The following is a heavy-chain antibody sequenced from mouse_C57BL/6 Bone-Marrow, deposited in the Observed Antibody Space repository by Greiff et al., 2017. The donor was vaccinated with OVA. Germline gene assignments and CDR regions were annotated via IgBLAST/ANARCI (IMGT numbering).Heavy chain of an antibody. J-gene: IGHJ3*01. Sequence: VKLVESGPGLVAPSQSLSITCTVSGFSLTSYGVDWVRQPPGKGLEWLGVIWGGGSTNYNSALMSRLSISKDNSKSPVFLKMHSLQTDDTAMDYCDKHEYGTPFAYWGQGTLVTVSA. CDR1: GFSLTSYG. CDR2: IWGGGST. D-gene: IGHD2-10*02. CDR3: DKHEYGTPFAY. V-gene: IGHV2-9*01.